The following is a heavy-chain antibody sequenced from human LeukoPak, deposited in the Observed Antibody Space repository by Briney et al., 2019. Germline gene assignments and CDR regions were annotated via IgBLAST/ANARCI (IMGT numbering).Heavy chain of an antibody. V-gene: IGHV1-2*02. Sequence: ASVKVSCKASGYTFTGYYMHWVRPAPGQGLEWMGWINPNSGGTNYAQKFQGRVTITRDTSISTAYMELTSLRSDDTAVYYCASEFTAMFTGFDYWGQGTLVTVSS. J-gene: IGHJ4*02. CDR1: GYTFTGYY. D-gene: IGHD5-18*01. CDR2: INPNSGGT. CDR3: ASEFTAMFTGFDY.